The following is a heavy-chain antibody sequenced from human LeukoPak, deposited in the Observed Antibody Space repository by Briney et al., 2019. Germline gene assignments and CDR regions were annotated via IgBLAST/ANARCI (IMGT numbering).Heavy chain of an antibody. CDR1: GYTFTGYY. J-gene: IGHJ4*02. D-gene: IGHD6-19*01. CDR2: ITTGRGET. Sequence: ASVKVSCKASGYTFTGYYIHWVRQAPGQGLEWMGWITTGRGETRFSQDFQRRITLTRDKSANTVYMDLTDLTSEDTAVYYCARGGQQWRGGNYFDSWGQGTLVAVSS. V-gene: IGHV1-8*03. CDR3: ARGGQQWRGGNYFDS.